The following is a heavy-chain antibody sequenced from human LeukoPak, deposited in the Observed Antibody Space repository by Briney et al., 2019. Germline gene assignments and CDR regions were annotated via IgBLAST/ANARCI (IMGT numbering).Heavy chain of an antibody. V-gene: IGHV4-38-2*01. Sequence: SEALSLTCAVSGYSISSGYYWGWIRQPPGKGLEWIGSIYHSGSTYYNPSLKSRVTISVDTPKNQFSLKLSSVTAADTAVYYCARQGPRRRYCSGGSCRLFNWFDPWGQGTLVTVSS. CDR3: ARQGPRRRYCSGGSCRLFNWFDP. D-gene: IGHD2-15*01. J-gene: IGHJ5*02. CDR2: IYHSGST. CDR1: GYSISSGYY.